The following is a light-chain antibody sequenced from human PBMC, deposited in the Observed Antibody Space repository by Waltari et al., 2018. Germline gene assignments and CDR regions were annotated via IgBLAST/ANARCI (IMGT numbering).Light chain of an antibody. J-gene: IGKJ5*01. CDR3: HQSSDLPHT. V-gene: IGKV6-21*01. CDR2: YSS. Sequence: EVVLTQSPDFQSVTPKEKVTITCRASQSIGTSLHWYKQKPDQSPKLLIKYSSQSFSGVPSRFSGSGSGTDFTLTINNLEAEDAATYFCHQSSDLPHTFGQGTRLEIK. CDR1: QSIGTS.